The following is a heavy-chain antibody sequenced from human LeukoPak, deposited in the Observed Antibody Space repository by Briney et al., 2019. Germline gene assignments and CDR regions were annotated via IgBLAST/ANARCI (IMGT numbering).Heavy chain of an antibody. D-gene: IGHD3-22*01. CDR2: MNPNSGNT. CDR1: GYTFTSYD. Sequence: ASVKVSCKASGYTFTSYDINWVRQATGQGLERMGWMNPNSGNTGYAQKFQGRVTMTRNTSISTAYMELSSLRSEDTAVYYCARGASNYYDSSGDTDYWGQGTLVTVSS. V-gene: IGHV1-8*01. CDR3: ARGASNYYDSSGDTDY. J-gene: IGHJ4*02.